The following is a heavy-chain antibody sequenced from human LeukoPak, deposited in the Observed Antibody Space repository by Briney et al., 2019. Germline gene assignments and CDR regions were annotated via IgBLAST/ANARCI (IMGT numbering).Heavy chain of an antibody. D-gene: IGHD6-13*01. J-gene: IGHJ4*02. CDR2: IKQDGSEK. CDR3: ARGLGSSWEADYFDY. V-gene: IGHV3-7*01. Sequence: PGGSLRLSCAASGFTFSSYWMSWVRQAPGKGLEWVANIKQDGSEKYYVDSVKGRFTISRDNAKNSLYLQMNSLRAEDTAVYYCARGLGSSWEADYFDYWGQGTLVTVSS. CDR1: GFTFSSYW.